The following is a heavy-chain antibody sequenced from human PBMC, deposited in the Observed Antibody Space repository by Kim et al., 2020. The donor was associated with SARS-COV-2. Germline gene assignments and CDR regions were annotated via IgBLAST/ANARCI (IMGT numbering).Heavy chain of an antibody. J-gene: IGHJ4*02. V-gene: IGHV3-23*01. CDR3: ARWATPRYFDY. D-gene: IGHD2-15*01. Sequence: YYVDTWEGRFTISRDNSKNILYLQMNSLRVDDTAVYYCARWATPRYFDYWGQGILVTVS.